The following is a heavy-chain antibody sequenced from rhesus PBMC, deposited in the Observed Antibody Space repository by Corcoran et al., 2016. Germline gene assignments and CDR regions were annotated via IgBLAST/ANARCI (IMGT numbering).Heavy chain of an antibody. J-gene: IGHJ4*01. CDR3: AREGGSSGWYN. CDR2: IYGSGSST. Sequence: QVQLQESGPGLVKPLETLSLTCAVSGGSIISNYWSWLRHPPGKGLEWIGYIYGSGSSTNYNPSLKSRVTLSVDTSKNQFSLKLSSVTAADTAVYYCAREGGSSGWYNWGQGVLVTVSS. V-gene: IGHV4S11*01. CDR1: GGSIISNY. D-gene: IGHD6-31*01.